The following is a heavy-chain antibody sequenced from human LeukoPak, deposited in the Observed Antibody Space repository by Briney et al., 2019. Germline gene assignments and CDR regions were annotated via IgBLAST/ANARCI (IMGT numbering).Heavy chain of an antibody. J-gene: IGHJ4*02. V-gene: IGHV4-34*01. CDR3: ARGRIQLPRVPKGERKQKLGYFDY. CDR2: NKHSGRP. Sequence: PSGTLSLTCAVYGGSFRGKYWGWVRPPPRKGVEWVGGNKHSGRPNYNPSLKSRVTISVDTSKNQFSLKLSSVTAADTAVYYCARGRIQLPRVPKGERKQKLGYFDYWGQGTLVTVSS. D-gene: IGHD5-18*01. CDR1: GGSFRGKY.